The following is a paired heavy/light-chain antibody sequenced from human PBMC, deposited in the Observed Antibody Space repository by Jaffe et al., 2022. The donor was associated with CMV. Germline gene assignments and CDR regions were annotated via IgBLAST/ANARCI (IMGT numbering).Heavy chain of an antibody. V-gene: IGHV4-59*08. D-gene: IGHD3-22*01. Sequence: QVQLQESGPGLVKPSETLSLTCTVSDDSISDYYWSWIRQPPGKGLEWIGYIYYTGSTNYNPSLKSRVTISLDTSKNQFSLNLMSVTAADTAVYYCARQVSPSSSYPYFDHWGQGTLVIVSS. CDR2: IYYTGST. J-gene: IGHJ4*02. CDR3: ARQVSPSSSYPYFDH. CDR1: DDSISDYY.
Light chain of an antibody. J-gene: IGLJ2*01. V-gene: IGLV3-25*03. Sequence: SYELTQPPSVSVSPGQTATITCSGDALPKQFVYWYQQRPGQAPVMVMYKDTERPSGIPERFSGSTSGTMVTLTISGVQAEDEADYYCQSADSSGSYVIFGRGTKLTVL. CDR1: ALPKQF. CDR2: KDT. CDR3: QSADSSGSYVI.